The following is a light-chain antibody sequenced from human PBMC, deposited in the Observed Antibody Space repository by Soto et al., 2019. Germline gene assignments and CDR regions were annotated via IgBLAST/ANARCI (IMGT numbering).Light chain of an antibody. CDR1: SGSVSTSNY. CDR3: VLSLPRGVWE. Sequence: QAVVTQEPSFSVSPGGTVTLTCGLTSGSVSTSNYPSWYQQTPGQTPCTLIYSTNFRSSGVPDRFSGSILGNKAALTITGAQADDESDYYCVLSLPRGVWEFGGGTQLTVL. V-gene: IGLV8-61*01. CDR2: STN. J-gene: IGLJ3*02.